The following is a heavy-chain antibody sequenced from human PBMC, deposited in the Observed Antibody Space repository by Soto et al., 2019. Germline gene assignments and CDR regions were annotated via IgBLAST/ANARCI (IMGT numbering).Heavy chain of an antibody. V-gene: IGHV3-74*01. CDR2: INSDGSST. CDR3: ASLYYIAVAGPDYYYYGMDV. D-gene: IGHD6-19*01. CDR1: GFTFSSYW. J-gene: IGHJ6*02. Sequence: PGGSLRLSCAASGFTFSSYWMHWVRQAPGKGLVWVSRINSDGSSTSYADSVKGRFTISRDNAKNTLYLQMNSLRAEDTAVYYCASLYYIAVAGPDYYYYGMDVWGQGTTVTVSS.